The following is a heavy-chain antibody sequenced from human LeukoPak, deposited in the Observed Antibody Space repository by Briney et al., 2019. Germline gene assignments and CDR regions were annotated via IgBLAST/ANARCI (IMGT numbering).Heavy chain of an antibody. CDR1: GNTFTSYG. D-gene: IGHD6-19*01. Sequence: ASVKVSCKASGNTFTSYGISWVRQAPGQGLEWMGWISAYNGNTNYAQELQGRVTMTTDTSTSTAYMELRSLRSDDTAVYYCAREGYSSGWYPSYYYYYMDVWGKGTTVTVSS. CDR3: AREGYSSGWYPSYYYYYMDV. J-gene: IGHJ6*03. V-gene: IGHV1-18*01. CDR2: ISAYNGNT.